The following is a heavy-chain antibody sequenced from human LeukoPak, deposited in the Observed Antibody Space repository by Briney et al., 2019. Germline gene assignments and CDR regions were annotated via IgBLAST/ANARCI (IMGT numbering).Heavy chain of an antibody. CDR3: TGGTTVTTLDY. J-gene: IGHJ4*02. Sequence: GGSLRLSCVASGFTFSGSAMHWVRQASGKGLEWVARIRSKAGSYATAYAASVKGRFTISREDSKNTAYLQMNSLKTEDTAVYYCTGGTTVTTLDYWGQGTLVTVSS. CDR1: GFTFSGSA. CDR2: IRSKAGSYAT. V-gene: IGHV3-73*01. D-gene: IGHD4-17*01.